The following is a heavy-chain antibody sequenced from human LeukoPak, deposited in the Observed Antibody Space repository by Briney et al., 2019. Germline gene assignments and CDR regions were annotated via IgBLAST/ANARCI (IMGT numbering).Heavy chain of an antibody. V-gene: IGHV1-3*01. CDR3: ARPKWELLFDY. CDR1: GYTFTSYA. Sequence: WASVTVSCTASGYTFTSYAMHWVRQAPGQRLEWMGWINAGNGNTKYSQKFRGRVTITRDTSASTAYMELSSLRSEDTAVYYCARPKWELLFDYWGQGTLVTVSS. D-gene: IGHD1-26*01. CDR2: INAGNGNT. J-gene: IGHJ4*02.